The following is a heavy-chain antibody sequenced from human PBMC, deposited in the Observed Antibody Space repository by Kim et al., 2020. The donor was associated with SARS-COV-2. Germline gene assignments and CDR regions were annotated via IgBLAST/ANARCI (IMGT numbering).Heavy chain of an antibody. D-gene: IGHD2-15*01. Sequence: SETLSLTCAVYGGSFSGYYWSWIRQPPGKGLEWIGEINHSGSTNYNPSLKSRVTISVDTSKNQFSLKLSSVTAADTAVYYCARGHPRWLRFNNGYCSGGSCYQNNNWFDPWGQGTLVTVSS. CDR1: GGSFSGYY. CDR2: INHSGST. V-gene: IGHV4-34*01. CDR3: ARGHPRWLRFNNGYCSGGSCYQNNNWFDP. J-gene: IGHJ5*02.